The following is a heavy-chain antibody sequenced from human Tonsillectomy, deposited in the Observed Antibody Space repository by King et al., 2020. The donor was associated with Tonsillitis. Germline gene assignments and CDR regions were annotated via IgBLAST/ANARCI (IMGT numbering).Heavy chain of an antibody. J-gene: IGHJ6*03. CDR3: ASLGYCSSTSCYLGYYMDV. D-gene: IGHD2-2*01. Sequence: VQLVESGAEVKKPGASVKVSCKASGYTFTGYYMHWVRQAPGQGLEWMGWINPNSGGTNHAQKFQGRVTMTRDTSISTAYMELSRLRSDETAVYYCASLGYCSSTSCYLGYYMDVWGKGTTVTVSS. V-gene: IGHV1-2*02. CDR1: GYTFTGYY. CDR2: INPNSGGT.